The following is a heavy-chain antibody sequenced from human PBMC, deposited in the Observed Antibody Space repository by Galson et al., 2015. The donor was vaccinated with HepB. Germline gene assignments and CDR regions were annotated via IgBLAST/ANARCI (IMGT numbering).Heavy chain of an antibody. D-gene: IGHD6-13*01. V-gene: IGHV1-3*01. CDR3: ARPGRSSWLYNWFDP. J-gene: IGHJ5*02. Sequence: SVKVFCKASGYTYTSYAMHWVRQAPGQRLEWMGWNNAGNGNTKYSQKFQGRVTITRDTSASTAYMELSGLRSEDTAVYYCARPGRSSWLYNWFDPWGQGTLVTVSS. CDR1: GYTYTSYA. CDR2: NNAGNGNT.